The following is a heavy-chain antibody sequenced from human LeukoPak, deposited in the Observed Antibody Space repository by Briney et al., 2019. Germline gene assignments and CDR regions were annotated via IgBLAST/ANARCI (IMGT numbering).Heavy chain of an antibody. D-gene: IGHD2-15*01. CDR1: GGSFSGYY. CDR2: INHSGST. CDR3: ARDAPVALIFDY. J-gene: IGHJ4*02. Sequence: PSETLSLTCAVYGGSFSGYYWSWIRQPPGKGLEWIGEINHSGSTNYNPSLKSRVTISVDTSKNQFSLKLSSVTAADTAVYYCARDAPVALIFDYWGQGTLVTVSS. V-gene: IGHV4-34*01.